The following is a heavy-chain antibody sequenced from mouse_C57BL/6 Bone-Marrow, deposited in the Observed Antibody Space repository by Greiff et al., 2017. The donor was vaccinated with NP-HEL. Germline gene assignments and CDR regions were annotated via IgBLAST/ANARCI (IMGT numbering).Heavy chain of an antibody. CDR3: ARHEGGDGNYGFAY. D-gene: IGHD2-1*01. V-gene: IGHV2-6-1*01. CDR2: IWSDGST. Sequence: VKLEESGPGLVAPSQSLSITCTVSGFSLTSYGVHWVRQPPGKGLEWLVVIWSDGSTTYNSALNSRLSISKDNSKSQVFLKMNSLKTEDTAVYYCARHEGGDGNYGFAYWGQGTLVTVSA. J-gene: IGHJ3*01. CDR1: GFSLTSYG.